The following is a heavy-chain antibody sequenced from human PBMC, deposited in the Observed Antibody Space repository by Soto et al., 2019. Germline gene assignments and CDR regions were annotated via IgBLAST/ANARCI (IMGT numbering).Heavy chain of an antibody. CDR1: GFTVSSNY. CDR2: IYSGGST. CDR3: ARDGTRIYGMDV. Sequence: EVQLVESGGGLVQPGGSLRLSCAASGFTVSSNYMSWVRQAPGKGLEWDSVIYSGGSTYYADSVKGRFTISRDNSENTLYLQMNSLRAEDTAVYYCARDGTRIYGMDVWGQGTTVTVSS. V-gene: IGHV3-66*01. J-gene: IGHJ6*02. D-gene: IGHD1-1*01.